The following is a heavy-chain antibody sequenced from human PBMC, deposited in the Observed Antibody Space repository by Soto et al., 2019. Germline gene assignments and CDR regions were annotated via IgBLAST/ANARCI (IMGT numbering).Heavy chain of an antibody. CDR3: AKGRGYAYSGWFEP. CDR1: GDAVTSYY. CDR2: IYYIGSN. Sequence: QVQLQESGPGLVKPSETLSLTCTVSGDAVTSYYWTWIRRTPGKGLEWIGYIYYIGSNVYNPSLESRITISLDPSNNQFSLNLSYVTAADTALYYCAKGRGYAYSGWFEPWGQGTLVTVSS. V-gene: IGHV4-59*02. D-gene: IGHD5-12*01. J-gene: IGHJ5*02.